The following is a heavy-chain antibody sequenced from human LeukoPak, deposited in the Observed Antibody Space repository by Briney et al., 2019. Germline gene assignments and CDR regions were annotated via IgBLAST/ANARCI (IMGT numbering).Heavy chain of an antibody. CDR3: ARVLRFLEWLSKSYDAFDI. J-gene: IGHJ3*02. CDR1: GGTFNSYA. D-gene: IGHD3-3*01. Sequence: SVKVSCKASGGTFNSYAISRVRQAPGQGLEWMGGIIPIFGTANYAQKFQGRVTITADESTSTAYMELSSLRSEDTAVYYCARVLRFLEWLSKSYDAFDIWGQGTMVTVSS. V-gene: IGHV1-69*13. CDR2: IIPIFGTA.